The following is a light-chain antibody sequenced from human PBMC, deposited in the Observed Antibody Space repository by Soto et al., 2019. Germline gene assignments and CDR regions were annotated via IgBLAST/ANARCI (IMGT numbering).Light chain of an antibody. CDR2: KAS. Sequence: DIHMTQSPSTLSASVGDRVTITCRASQSISSWLAWYQQKPGKAPKLLIFKASTLETGVPSRFSGSGSETEFTLTISSLQPDDSATYYCQPYNSYSRTFGQGTKVDI. CDR1: QSISSW. CDR3: QPYNSYSRT. V-gene: IGKV1-5*03. J-gene: IGKJ1*01.